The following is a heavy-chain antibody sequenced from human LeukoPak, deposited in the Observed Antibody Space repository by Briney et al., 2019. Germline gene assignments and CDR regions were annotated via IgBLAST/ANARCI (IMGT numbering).Heavy chain of an antibody. CDR2: MNPNSGNT. J-gene: IGHJ4*02. CDR1: GYTFTSYD. Sequence: SVKVSCKASGYTFTSYDINWVRQATGQGLEWMGWMNPNSGNTGYAQKFQGRITMTRNTSISTAYMELSSLTSEDTAVYYCVRIAAAGNRRLNYWGQGTLVTASS. V-gene: IGHV1-8*01. CDR3: VRIAAAGNRRLNY. D-gene: IGHD6-13*01.